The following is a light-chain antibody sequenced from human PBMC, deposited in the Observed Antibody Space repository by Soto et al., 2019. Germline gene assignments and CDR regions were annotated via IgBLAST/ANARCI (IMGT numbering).Light chain of an antibody. CDR1: QGVRGNY. V-gene: IGKV3-20*01. CDR3: QQYGSSPWT. Sequence: ESELAQSAVRLSLSPGESAAFSCRASQGVRGNYIAWYQQKPGQAPRLLIYGASSRATGIPDRFSGSGSGTDFTLTISRLEPEDFAVYYCQQYGSSPWTSGQGAKVDI. J-gene: IGKJ1*01. CDR2: GAS.